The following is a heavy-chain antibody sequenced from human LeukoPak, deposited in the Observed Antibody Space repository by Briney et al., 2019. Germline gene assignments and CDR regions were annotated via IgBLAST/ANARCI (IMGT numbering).Heavy chain of an antibody. CDR1: GGSFSGYY. CDR2: INHSGST. V-gene: IGHV4-34*01. D-gene: IGHD3-10*01. J-gene: IGHJ4*02. CDR3: ARGEHYYGSGSYYNDY. Sequence: PSETLSLTCAVYGGSFSGYYWSWIRQPPGKGLEWIGEINHSGSTNYNPSLKSRVTISVDTSKNQFSLKLSSVTAADTAVYYCARGEHYYGSGSYYNDYWGQGTLVTVSS.